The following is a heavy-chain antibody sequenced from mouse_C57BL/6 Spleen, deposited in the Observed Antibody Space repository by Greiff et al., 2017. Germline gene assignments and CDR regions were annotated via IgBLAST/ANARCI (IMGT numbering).Heavy chain of an antibody. CDR1: GYTFTSYW. CDR2: IYPGNSDT. J-gene: IGHJ2*01. D-gene: IGHD2-5*01. V-gene: IGHV1-5*01. CDR3: TREDYSNYEGY. Sequence: VQLQQSGTVLARPGASVKMSSKTSGYTFTSYWMHWVKQRPGQGLEWIGAIYPGNSDTSYNQKFKGKAKLTAVTSASTAYMELSSLTNEDSAVYYCTREDYSNYEGYWGQGTTLTVAS.